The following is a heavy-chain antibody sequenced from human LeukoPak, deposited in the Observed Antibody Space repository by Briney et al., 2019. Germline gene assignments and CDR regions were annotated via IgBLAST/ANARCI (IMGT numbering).Heavy chain of an antibody. Sequence: GGSLRLSCAASGFTFSSYSMNWVRQAPGKGLEWVSSISSSSSYIYYADSVKGRFTISRDNAKNSLYLQMNSLRAEDTAVYYCARDDSYYDFWSGYFDYWGQGTLVTVSS. CDR2: ISSSSSYI. V-gene: IGHV3-21*01. CDR1: GFTFSSYS. J-gene: IGHJ4*02. D-gene: IGHD3-3*01. CDR3: ARDDSYYDFWSGYFDY.